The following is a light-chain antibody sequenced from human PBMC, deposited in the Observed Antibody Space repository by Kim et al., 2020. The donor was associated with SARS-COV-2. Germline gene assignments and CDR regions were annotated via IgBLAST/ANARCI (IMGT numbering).Light chain of an antibody. V-gene: IGKV3-15*01. Sequence: SVSQGERATLACRASQSISINLAWYQQKPGQAPRLLIYGASTRATGVPARFSGSGSGTEFTLTVSSLQSEDFAVYYCQQYNKWPTFGGGTKVDIK. CDR3: QQYNKWPT. CDR2: GAS. J-gene: IGKJ4*01. CDR1: QSISIN.